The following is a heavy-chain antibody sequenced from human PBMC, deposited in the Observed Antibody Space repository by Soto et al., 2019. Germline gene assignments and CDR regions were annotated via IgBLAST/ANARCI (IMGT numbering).Heavy chain of an antibody. CDR1: VFTFSSYA. J-gene: IGHJ4*02. V-gene: IGHV3-48*02. CDR3: ARTYYGGNDY. Sequence: GGSLRLSCAASVFTFSSYAMSWVRQAPGKGLEWVSYISSSSSTIYYADSVKGRFTISRDNAKNSLYLQMNSLRDEDTAVYYCARTYYGGNDYWGQGTLVTVSS. D-gene: IGHD4-17*01. CDR2: ISSSSSTI.